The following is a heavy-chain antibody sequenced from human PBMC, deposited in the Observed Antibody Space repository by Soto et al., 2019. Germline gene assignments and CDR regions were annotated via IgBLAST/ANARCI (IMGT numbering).Heavy chain of an antibody. CDR2: IIPILGIA. Sequence: QVQLVQSGAEVKKPGSSVKVSCKASGGTFSSYTISWVRQAPGQGLEWMGRIIPILGIANYAQKFQGRVTITADKPTTTAYMELSSMRSEDTAVYYCACIAAAGTGYYYYGMDVWGQGTTVTVSS. CDR3: ACIAAAGTGYYYYGMDV. V-gene: IGHV1-69*02. J-gene: IGHJ6*02. D-gene: IGHD6-13*01. CDR1: GGTFSSYT.